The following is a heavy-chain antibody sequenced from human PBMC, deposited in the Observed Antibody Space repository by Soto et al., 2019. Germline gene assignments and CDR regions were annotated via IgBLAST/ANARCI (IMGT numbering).Heavy chain of an antibody. CDR2: ISDDGSRN. J-gene: IGHJ6*02. CDR3: AKDNMVVVAVDKHNNMDV. V-gene: IGHV3-30*18. CDR1: GFTFSTYG. Sequence: QVQLVESGGGVVQPGGSLRLSCAASGFTFSTYGMHWVRQAPGKGLEWVAFISDDGSRNYYIDSVKGRFIISRDNSKNTLYLQMNCLRSEDTAVYYCAKDNMVVVAVDKHNNMDVWGQGTTVSVSS. D-gene: IGHD3-22*01.